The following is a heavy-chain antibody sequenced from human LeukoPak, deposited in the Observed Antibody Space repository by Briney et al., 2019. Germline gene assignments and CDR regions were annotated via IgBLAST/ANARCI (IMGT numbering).Heavy chain of an antibody. Sequence: GGSLRLSCAASGFTFSSYGMHWVRQAPGKGLEWVAVISYDGSNKYYADSVKGRFTISRDNSKNTLYLQMNSLRAEDTAVYYCAKAISSSWYGGIDYWGQGTLVTVSS. CDR2: ISYDGSNK. V-gene: IGHV3-30*18. CDR3: AKAISSSWYGGIDY. CDR1: GFTFSSYG. J-gene: IGHJ4*02. D-gene: IGHD6-13*01.